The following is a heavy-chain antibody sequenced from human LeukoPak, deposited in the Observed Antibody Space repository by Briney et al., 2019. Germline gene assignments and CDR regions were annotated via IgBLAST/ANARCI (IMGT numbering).Heavy chain of an antibody. J-gene: IGHJ4*02. Sequence: PSETLSLTCAVYGGSFSGYYWSWIRQSPGKGLEWIGETYHSGSTNYNSSLKSRVTISLDTSKNQFSLKLSSVTAADTAVYYCARDKGTSYLSSFDYWGQGTLVTVSS. CDR2: TYHSGST. CDR1: GGSFSGYY. CDR3: ARDKGTSYLSSFDY. D-gene: IGHD6-6*01. V-gene: IGHV4-34*01.